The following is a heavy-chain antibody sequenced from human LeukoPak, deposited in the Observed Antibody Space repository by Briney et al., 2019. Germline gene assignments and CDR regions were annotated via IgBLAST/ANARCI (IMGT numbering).Heavy chain of an antibody. Sequence: ASETLSLTCTVSGGSISSGNYYWSWIRQPAGKGLEWIGRIYTSGNTNYSPSLKSRVTISADTSKNQFSLRLNSVTAADTAVYDCAKWIHSHNSLDHWGQGTLVTVSS. CDR2: IYTSGNT. D-gene: IGHD1-14*01. CDR3: AKWIHSHNSLDH. V-gene: IGHV4-61*02. J-gene: IGHJ5*02. CDR1: GGSISSGNYY.